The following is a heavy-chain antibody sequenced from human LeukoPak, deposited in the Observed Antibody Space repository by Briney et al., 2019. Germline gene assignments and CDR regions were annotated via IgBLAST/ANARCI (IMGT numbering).Heavy chain of an antibody. D-gene: IGHD3-10*01. J-gene: IGHJ4*02. CDR2: ISWKSGSI. Sequence: GRSLRLSCAASGFTFDDYAMHGVRQAPGKGLEWVAGISWKSGSIGYADSVKGRFTISRDNAKYSPYLQMHGLSAEDPSLFYCENGGSGSLPELDYWGKGTLVPVS. V-gene: IGHV3-9*01. CDR3: ENGGSGSLPELDY. CDR1: GFTFDDYA.